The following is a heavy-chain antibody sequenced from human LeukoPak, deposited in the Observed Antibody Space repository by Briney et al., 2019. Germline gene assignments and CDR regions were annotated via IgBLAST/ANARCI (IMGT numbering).Heavy chain of an antibody. J-gene: IGHJ5*02. CDR1: GGSISSSSYY. Sequence: PSETLSLTCTVSGGSISSSSYYWGWIRQPPGKGLEWIGSIYYSGSTYYNPSLKSRVTISVDTSKNQFSLKLSSVTAADTAVYYCARRRVATLDWFDPWGQGTLVTVSS. D-gene: IGHD5-12*01. CDR2: IYYSGST. V-gene: IGHV4-39*01. CDR3: ARRRVATLDWFDP.